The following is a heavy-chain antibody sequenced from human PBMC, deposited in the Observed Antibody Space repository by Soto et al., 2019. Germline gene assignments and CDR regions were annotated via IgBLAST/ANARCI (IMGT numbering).Heavy chain of an antibody. J-gene: IGHJ3*01. Sequence: ASVEVSCKASRHAFASYAPQWARQAPGQRLEWMGWINAGNGHTKYSREFRDRLTIPMATSASTAYMELRSPKSADTAVFYCARDFAGGFNDAFDFWGQGTMVTVTS. D-gene: IGHD5-12*01. CDR3: ARDFAGGFNDAFDF. CDR2: INAGNGHT. CDR1: RHAFASYA. V-gene: IGHV1-3*01.